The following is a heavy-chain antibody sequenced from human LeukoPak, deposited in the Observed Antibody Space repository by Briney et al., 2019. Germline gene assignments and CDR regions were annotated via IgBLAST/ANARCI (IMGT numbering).Heavy chain of an antibody. D-gene: IGHD6-13*01. V-gene: IGHV3-9*01. CDR3: AKDIYSSSSNAFDI. CDR2: ISWNSGSI. CDR1: GFTFDDYA. J-gene: IGHJ3*02. Sequence: GGSLRLSCAASGFTFDDYAMHWVRQAPGKGLEWVSGISWNSGSIGYADSVKGRFTISRDNAKNSLYLQMNSLRAEGTALYYCAKDIYSSSSNAFDIWGQGTMVTVSS.